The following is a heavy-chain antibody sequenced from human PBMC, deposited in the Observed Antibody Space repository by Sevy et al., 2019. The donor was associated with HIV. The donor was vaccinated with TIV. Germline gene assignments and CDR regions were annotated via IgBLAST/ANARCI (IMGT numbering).Heavy chain of an antibody. D-gene: IGHD1-26*01. CDR2: IYYSGST. CDR1: GGSVSSGSYY. CDR3: ARSFGVSWEWGLLPWYYYYYMDV. V-gene: IGHV4-61*01. Sequence: SETLSLTCTVSGGSVSSGSYYWSWIRQPPGKGLEWIGYIYYSGSTNYNPSLKSRVTISVDTSKNQFSLKLSSVTAADTAVYYCARSFGVSWEWGLLPWYYYYYMDVWGKGTTVTVSS. J-gene: IGHJ6*03.